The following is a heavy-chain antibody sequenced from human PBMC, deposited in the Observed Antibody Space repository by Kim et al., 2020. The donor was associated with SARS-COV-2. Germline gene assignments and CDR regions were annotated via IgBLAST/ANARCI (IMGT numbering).Heavy chain of an antibody. D-gene: IGHD2-2*01. V-gene: IGHV4-39*07. CDR3: ARDSVVVPAAMWVYYYYYYGMDV. Sequence: SETLSLTCTVSGGSISSSSYYWGWIRQPPGKGLEWIGSIYYSGSTYYNPSLKSRVTISVDTSKNQFSLKLSSVTAADTAVYYCARDSVVVPAAMWVYYYYYYGMDVWGQGTTVTVSS. CDR2: IYYSGST. CDR1: GGSISSSSYY. J-gene: IGHJ6*02.